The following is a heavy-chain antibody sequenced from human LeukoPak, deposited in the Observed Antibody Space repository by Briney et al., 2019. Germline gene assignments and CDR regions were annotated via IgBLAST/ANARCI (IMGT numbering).Heavy chain of an antibody. CDR2: INGGGSPI. Sequence: GGSLRLSCAASGFIFSRDSMNWVRQAPGKGLEWVSYINGGGSPIFYADSVRGRFTISRDNAKNSLYLQMNSLRAEDTAVYYCAKVVGSSWYGDWGQGTLVTVSS. CDR1: GFIFSRDS. J-gene: IGHJ4*02. CDR3: AKVVGSSWYGD. V-gene: IGHV3-48*01. D-gene: IGHD6-13*01.